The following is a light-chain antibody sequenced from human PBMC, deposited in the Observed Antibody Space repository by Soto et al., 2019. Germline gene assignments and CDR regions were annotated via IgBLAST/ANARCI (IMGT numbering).Light chain of an antibody. Sequence: QMTQSPSSLSASLGDRVTITCRASQGIREYVAWYQQKPGKVPKLLIYGASTLQSGVPSRFSGSGSGTDFTLTISSLQPEDLGTYYCQAFNSAPRPFGQGPKVEIK. J-gene: IGKJ1*01. V-gene: IGKV1-27*01. CDR1: QGIREY. CDR2: GAS. CDR3: QAFNSAPRP.